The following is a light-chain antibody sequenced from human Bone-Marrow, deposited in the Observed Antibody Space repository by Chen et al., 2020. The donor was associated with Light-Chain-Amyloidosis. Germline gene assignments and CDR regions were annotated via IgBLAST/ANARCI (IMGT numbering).Light chain of an antibody. CDR2: GKN. CDR1: DLPTKY. J-gene: IGLJ3*02. Sequence: SYELTQPPSVSVSPGQTARITCSGDDLPTKYAYWYQQKPGQAPVLVIYGKNNRPSGIPDRFSGSSSGNTASLTITGAQAEDEADYYCNSRDSSGNHLVFGGGTKLTVL. CDR3: NSRDSSGNHLV. V-gene: IGLV3-19*01.